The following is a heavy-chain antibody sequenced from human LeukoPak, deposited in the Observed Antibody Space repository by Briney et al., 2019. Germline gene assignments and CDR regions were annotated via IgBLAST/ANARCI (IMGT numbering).Heavy chain of an antibody. CDR3: ARVIANSSGYRYYYNYYYMDV. CDR2: IYYSGST. D-gene: IGHD3-22*01. V-gene: IGHV4-61*10. CDR1: VCFISSGSYY. J-gene: IGHJ6*03. Sequence: SQTLSLTCTVSVCFISSGSYYWSWIRQPAGKGLEWIGYIYYSGSTIYNPSLKSRVTISVDTSKNQFSLKLSSVTAADTAVYYCARVIANSSGYRYYYNYYYMDVWGKGTTVTVSS.